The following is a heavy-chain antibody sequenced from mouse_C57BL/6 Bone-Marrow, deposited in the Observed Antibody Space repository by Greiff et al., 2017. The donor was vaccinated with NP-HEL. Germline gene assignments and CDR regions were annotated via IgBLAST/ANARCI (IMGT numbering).Heavy chain of an antibody. J-gene: IGHJ3*01. Sequence: QVQLQQSGAELVRPGASVKLSCKASGYTFTSYCIRWVKQRPGQGLEWIGEIHPRSGNTYYNEKFKGKATLTADKSSSTAYMELRSLTSVDSAVYLCAGRDGSSYPFAYWGQGTLVTVSA. CDR3: AGRDGSSYPFAY. V-gene: IGHV1-81*01. D-gene: IGHD1-1*01. CDR2: IHPRSGNT. CDR1: GYTFTSYC.